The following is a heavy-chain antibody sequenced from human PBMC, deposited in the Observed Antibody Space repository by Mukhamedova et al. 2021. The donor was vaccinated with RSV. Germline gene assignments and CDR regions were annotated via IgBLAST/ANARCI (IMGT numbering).Heavy chain of an antibody. D-gene: IGHD3/OR15-3a*01. Sequence: GKGLEWVGIIYPGDSDTRYSTSXQGQVTISADKSISTAYLQWSSLKASDTAIYYCARRGGVFYDXXXYLYHPLGQGTLVTFSS. V-gene: IGHV5-51*01. CDR3: ARRGGVFYDXXXYLYHP. CDR2: IYPGDSDT. J-gene: IGHJ5*02.